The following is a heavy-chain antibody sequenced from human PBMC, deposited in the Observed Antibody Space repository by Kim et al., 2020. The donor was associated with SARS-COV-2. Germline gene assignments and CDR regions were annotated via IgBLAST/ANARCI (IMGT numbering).Heavy chain of an antibody. CDR1: GFTFSDYA. CDR3: AKEAYTRDWRGNYFDS. V-gene: IGHV3-23*01. Sequence: GGSLRLSCAASGFTFSDYAMSWVRRAPGKGLEWVSAISGSGGTTYYADSVKGRFTISRDNSQNTLSLQMNSLRAEDSAVYYCAKEAYTRDWRGNYFDSWGQGTLVTVSS. J-gene: IGHJ4*02. D-gene: IGHD3-16*01. CDR2: ISGSGGTT.